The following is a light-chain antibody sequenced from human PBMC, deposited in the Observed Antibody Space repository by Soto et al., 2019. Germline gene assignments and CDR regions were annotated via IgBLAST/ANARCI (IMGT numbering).Light chain of an antibody. CDR1: QNVRKN. J-gene: IGKJ5*01. CDR2: GAS. CDR3: LQYDGWPLT. Sequence: EIVLTQSPATLSFSLGDRATLSFRARQNVRKNLAWYQQKPGQAPRLLIYGASTRATGIPARFSGDGSGTEFTLTIDSLQSEDFVVYYCLQYDGWPLTFGQGTRLEI. V-gene: IGKV3-15*01.